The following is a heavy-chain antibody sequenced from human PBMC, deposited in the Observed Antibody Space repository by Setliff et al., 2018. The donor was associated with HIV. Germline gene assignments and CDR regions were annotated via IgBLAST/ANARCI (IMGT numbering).Heavy chain of an antibody. CDR2: IYHSGST. CDR1: GYSISSGFY. Sequence: SESLSLTCAVSGYSISSGFYWGWIRQPPGKGLEWIGSIYHSGSTYYNPSLRSRVTISVDTSKNQFSLKLSSVTAADTAVYYCARDAPTVYANGWFDPWGQGTLVTV. D-gene: IGHD2-8*01. V-gene: IGHV4-38-2*02. J-gene: IGHJ5*02. CDR3: ARDAPTVYANGWFDP.